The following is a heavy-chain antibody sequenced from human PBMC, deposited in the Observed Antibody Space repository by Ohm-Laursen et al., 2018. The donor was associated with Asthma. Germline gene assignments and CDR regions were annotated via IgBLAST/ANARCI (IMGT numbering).Heavy chain of an antibody. V-gene: IGHV3-69-1*01. CDR3: AKAAAAGYYYYGMDV. J-gene: IGHJ6*02. CDR2: ISSSSTI. CDR1: GFTFSDYY. Sequence: SLRLSCTASGFTFSDYYMNWVRQAPGKGLEWVSSISSSSTIYYADSVKGRFTISRDNAKNSLYLQMNSLRAEDTAVYYCAKAAAAGYYYYGMDVWGQGTTVTVSS. D-gene: IGHD6-13*01.